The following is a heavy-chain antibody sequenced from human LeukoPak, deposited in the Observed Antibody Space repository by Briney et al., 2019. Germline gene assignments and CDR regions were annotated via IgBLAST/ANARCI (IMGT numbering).Heavy chain of an antibody. Sequence: ASVKVSCKASGGTFSSYAISWVRQAPGQGLEWMGWINPNSGGTNYAQKFQGRVTMTRDTSISTAYMELSRLRSDDTAVYYCARGPIAVAGMDIWGQGTMVTVSS. D-gene: IGHD6-19*01. CDR3: ARGPIAVAGMDI. CDR1: GGTFSSYA. J-gene: IGHJ3*02. V-gene: IGHV1-2*02. CDR2: INPNSGGT.